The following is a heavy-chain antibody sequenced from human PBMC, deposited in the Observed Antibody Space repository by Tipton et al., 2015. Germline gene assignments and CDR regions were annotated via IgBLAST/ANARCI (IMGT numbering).Heavy chain of an antibody. CDR2: FFHSGNT. CDR3: AREQDSDGSEYDSSGLCGFDP. D-gene: IGHD3-22*01. V-gene: IGHV4-38-2*01. CDR1: GYSISSGYY. Sequence: TLSLTCDVSGYSISSGYYWGWIRQPPGKGLEWIGSFFHSGNTFHNPSLRSRVIISVDTSKNQFSLKLSSVTAADTAVYYCAREQDSDGSEYDSSGLCGFDPWGQGTLVTVSS. J-gene: IGHJ5*02.